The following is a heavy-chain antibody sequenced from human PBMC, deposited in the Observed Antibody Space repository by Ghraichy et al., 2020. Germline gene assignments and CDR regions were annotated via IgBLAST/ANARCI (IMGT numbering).Heavy chain of an antibody. CDR1: GGSFSGYY. CDR2: INHSGST. D-gene: IGHD6-19*01. Sequence: SETLSLTCAVYGGSFSGYYWSWIRQPPGKGLEWIGEINHSGSTNYNPSLKSRVTISVDTSKNQFPLKLSSVTAADTAVYYCARDPIAVAGTFDYWGQGTLVTVSS. V-gene: IGHV4-34*01. CDR3: ARDPIAVAGTFDY. J-gene: IGHJ4*02.